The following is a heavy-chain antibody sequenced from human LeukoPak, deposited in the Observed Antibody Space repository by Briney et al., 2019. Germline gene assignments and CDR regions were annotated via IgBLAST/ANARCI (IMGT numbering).Heavy chain of an antibody. CDR3: ATYFHDPYYFDY. D-gene: IGHD3-22*01. CDR2: IRGSATTT. J-gene: IGHJ4*02. Sequence: GGSLRLSCVASGFTFNRFAMSWVRQAPGKGLEYVSGIRGSATTTYYADSVKGRFTISRDNSKNTLFLQMNSLRAEDTAVYYCATYFHDPYYFDYWGQGALVTVSS. V-gene: IGHV3-23*01. CDR1: GFTFNRFA.